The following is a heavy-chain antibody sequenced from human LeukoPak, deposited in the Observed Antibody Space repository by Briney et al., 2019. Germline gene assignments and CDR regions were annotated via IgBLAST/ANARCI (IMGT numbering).Heavy chain of an antibody. D-gene: IGHD2-2*01. CDR1: GGTFSSYT. CDR2: IIPNLGIA. J-gene: IGHJ5*02. CDR3: ARARRTYQLLLSWFDP. Sequence: GASVKVSCKASGGTFSSYTISWVRQAPGQGLEWMGRIIPNLGIANYAQKFQGRVTITADKSTSTAYMELSSLRSEDTAVYYCARARRTYQLLLSWFDPWGQGTLVTVSS. V-gene: IGHV1-69*02.